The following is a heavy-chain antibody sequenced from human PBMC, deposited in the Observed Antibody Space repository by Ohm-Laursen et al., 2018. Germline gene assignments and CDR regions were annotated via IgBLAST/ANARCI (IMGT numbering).Heavy chain of an antibody. V-gene: IGHV4-4*07. Sequence: TLSLTCTVSAGSISSYYWNWIRQPAGKGLEWIGRISSSGSTNYNPSLKSRVTLSVDTSKNQFSLRLSSVTAADTAVYYCARGAYLPDYWGQGTLVTVSS. D-gene: IGHD2-2*02. J-gene: IGHJ4*02. CDR2: ISSSGST. CDR1: AGSISSYY. CDR3: ARGAYLPDY.